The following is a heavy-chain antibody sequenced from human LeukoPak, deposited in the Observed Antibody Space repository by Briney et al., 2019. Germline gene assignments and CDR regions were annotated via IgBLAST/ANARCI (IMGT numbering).Heavy chain of an antibody. J-gene: IGHJ4*02. CDR3: ARCGYSGYDYAPLDY. CDR2: IYYSGSA. CDR1: GGSISSYY. D-gene: IGHD5-12*01. Sequence: SETLSLTCTVSGGSISSYYWSWIRQPPGKGLEWIGYIYYSGSANYNPSLKSRVPISVYTSKNQFSLKLSSVTAADTAVYYCARCGYSGYDYAPLDYWGQGTLVTVSS. V-gene: IGHV4-59*01.